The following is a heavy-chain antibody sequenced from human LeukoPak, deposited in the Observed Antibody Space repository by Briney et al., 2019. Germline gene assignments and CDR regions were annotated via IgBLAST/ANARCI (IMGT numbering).Heavy chain of an antibody. J-gene: IGHJ4*02. CDR2: IYHSGST. CDR1: GGSISSGGYS. CDR3: AREAPLVVFDY. D-gene: IGHD2-15*01. Sequence: PSETLSLTCAVSGGSISSGGYSWSWIRQPPGKGLEWIGYIYHSGSTYYNPSLKSRVTMSVDTSKNQFSLKLSSVTAADTAVYYCAREAPLVVFDYWGQGTLVTVSS. V-gene: IGHV4-30-2*05.